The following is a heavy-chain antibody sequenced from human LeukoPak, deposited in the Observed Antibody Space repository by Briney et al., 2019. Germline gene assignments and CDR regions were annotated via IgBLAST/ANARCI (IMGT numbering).Heavy chain of an antibody. V-gene: IGHV5-51*01. CDR3: ARRPVKGLMVYVRYFDY. J-gene: IGHJ4*02. CDR2: ICPGDSDT. Sequence: GESLKISCKGSGYSFTSYWIGWVRQMPGKGLEWMGIICPGDSDTRYSPSFQGQVTISADKSISTAYLQWSSLKASDTAMYYCARRPVKGLMVYVRYFDYWGQGTLVPVSS. D-gene: IGHD2-8*01. CDR1: GYSFTSYW.